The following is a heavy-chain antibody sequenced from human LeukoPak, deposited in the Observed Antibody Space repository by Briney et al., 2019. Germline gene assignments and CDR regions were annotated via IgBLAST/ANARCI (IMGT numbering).Heavy chain of an antibody. CDR1: GFTFSSYW. CDR3: ARAPSEIGGYYPEYFRH. D-gene: IGHD3-22*01. J-gene: IGHJ1*01. V-gene: IGHV3-74*01. CDR2: IKGDGNT. Sequence: PGGSLRLSCAASGFTFSSYWMHWVRQAPGKGLGWVSRIKGDGNTNYADSVKGRFTISRDNAKNTVSLQMNSLRAEDTGVYYCARAPSEIGGYYPEYFRHWGQGTLVTVSS.